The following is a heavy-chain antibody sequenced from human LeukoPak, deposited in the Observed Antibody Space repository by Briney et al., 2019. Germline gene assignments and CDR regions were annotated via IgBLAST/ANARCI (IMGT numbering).Heavy chain of an antibody. CDR3: ASDTGYDFWSGYYHDFDY. V-gene: IGHV3-7*01. CDR1: GFTFSSYW. Sequence: GGSLRLSCAASGFTFSSYWMTWVRQAPGKGLEWVATMKHDGSEDYYVDSVKGRFTISRDNAKSSMWLQMSSLRAEDTAVYYCASDTGYDFWSGYYHDFDYWGQGTLVTVSS. CDR2: MKHDGSED. D-gene: IGHD3-3*01. J-gene: IGHJ4*02.